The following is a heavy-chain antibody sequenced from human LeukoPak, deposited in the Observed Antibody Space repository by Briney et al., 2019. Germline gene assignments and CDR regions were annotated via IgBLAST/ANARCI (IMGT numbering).Heavy chain of an antibody. CDR3: ARSVSGWYGMDV. CDR2: IYYTGST. CDR1: GDFISSHY. Sequence: ASETLSLTCTISGDFISSHYWSWIRQPPGKGLEWIGYIYYTGSTNYNPSLKSRVTISIDTPKNQVSLKLSSVTAVDTALYYCARSVSGWYGMDVWGQGTTVTVS. J-gene: IGHJ6*02. V-gene: IGHV4-59*11. D-gene: IGHD6-25*01.